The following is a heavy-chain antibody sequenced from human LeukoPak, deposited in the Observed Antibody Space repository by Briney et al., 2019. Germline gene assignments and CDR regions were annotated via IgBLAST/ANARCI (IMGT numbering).Heavy chain of an antibody. CDR2: IYYSGST. J-gene: IGHJ4*02. D-gene: IGHD3-22*01. Sequence: PSETLSLTCTVSGGSISSYYWSWIRQPPGKGLEWIGYIYYSGSTNYNPSLKSRVTISVDTSKNQFSLKLSSVTAADMAVYYCARAPYPYYYDSSGYYVYYFDYWGQGTLVTVSS. CDR1: GGSISSYY. CDR3: ARAPYPYYYDSSGYYVYYFDY. V-gene: IGHV4-59*01.